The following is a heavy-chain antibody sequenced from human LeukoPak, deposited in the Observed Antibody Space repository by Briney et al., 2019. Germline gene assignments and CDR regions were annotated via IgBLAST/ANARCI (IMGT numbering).Heavy chain of an antibody. D-gene: IGHD3-22*01. CDR1: GFTFSRYW. CDR2: TKQDGSEK. V-gene: IGHV3-7*01. Sequence: GGSLRLSCAASGFTFSRYWMSWVRQAPGKGLEWVANTKQDGSEKYYVDSVKGRFTISRDNAKNSLYLQMNSLRAEDTAVYYCARDYGSSGYSWFDPWGQGTLVTVSS. CDR3: ARDYGSSGYSWFDP. J-gene: IGHJ5*02.